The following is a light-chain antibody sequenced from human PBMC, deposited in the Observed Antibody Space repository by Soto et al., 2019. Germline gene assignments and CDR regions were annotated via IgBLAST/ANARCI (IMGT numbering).Light chain of an antibody. J-gene: IGKJ1*01. CDR3: QQYNSYPWT. Sequence: MTQSPSTLSVSVGERATLSCRASQSVSSNLAWYQQKPGQAPRLLIYGASTRASGIPARFSGSGSGTEFTLTISSLQSEDFAVYYCQQYNSYPWTFGQGTKVDIK. CDR1: QSVSSN. CDR2: GAS. V-gene: IGKV3-15*01.